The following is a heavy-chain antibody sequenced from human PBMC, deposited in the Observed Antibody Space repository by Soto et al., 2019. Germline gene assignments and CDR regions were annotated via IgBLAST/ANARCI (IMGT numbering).Heavy chain of an antibody. J-gene: IGHJ5*01. Sequence: PSETLSLTCAVYGGSFSGHSWTWIRQSPGKGLEWIGDINHSGRVNYSPSLKSRVTISLDTSKNQFSLTLSAVTAADTAMYYCSTRAYDTNGYYRFDPWGQGTLVTGS. V-gene: IGHV4-34*01. CDR1: GGSFSGHS. D-gene: IGHD3-22*01. CDR2: INHSGRV. CDR3: STRAYDTNGYYRFDP.